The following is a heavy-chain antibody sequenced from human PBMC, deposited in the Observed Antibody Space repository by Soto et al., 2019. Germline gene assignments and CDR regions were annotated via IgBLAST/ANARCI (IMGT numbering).Heavy chain of an antibody. CDR1: GFTFSSYA. V-gene: IGHV3-23*01. CDR2: ISGSGGST. D-gene: IGHD3-10*01. CDR3: ASKYYGSGNHKY. J-gene: IGHJ4*02. Sequence: GGSLRLSCAASGFTFSSYAMSWVRQAPGKGLEWVSAISGSGGSTYYADSVKGRFTISRDNSKNTLYLQMNGLRAEDTAVYYCASKYYGSGNHKYWGQGTLVTVSS.